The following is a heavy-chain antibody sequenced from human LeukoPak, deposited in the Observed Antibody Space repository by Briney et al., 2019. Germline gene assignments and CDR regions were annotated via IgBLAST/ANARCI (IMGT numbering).Heavy chain of an antibody. D-gene: IGHD2/OR15-2a*01. CDR3: ARGLHCNKAKCRRGERFDP. CDR1: GYTFTSYG. V-gene: IGHV1-8*02. J-gene: IGHJ5*02. Sequence: ASVKVSCKASGYTFTSYGISWVRQATGQGLEWMGWMNPDSGNTGYAQKFQGRVTMTRNASISTAYMELSSLRSEDTAMYYCARGLHCNKAKCRRGERFDPWGQGTLVTVSS. CDR2: MNPDSGNT.